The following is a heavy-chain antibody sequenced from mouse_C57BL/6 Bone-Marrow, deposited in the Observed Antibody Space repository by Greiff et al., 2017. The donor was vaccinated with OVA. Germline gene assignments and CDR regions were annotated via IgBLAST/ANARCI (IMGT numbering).Heavy chain of an antibody. J-gene: IGHJ2*01. V-gene: IGHV1-55*01. CDR2: IYPGSGST. CDR3: ARTSDYYGSSRYFDY. D-gene: IGHD1-1*01. Sequence: QVQLQQPGAELVKPGASVKMSCKASGYTFTSYWITWVKQRPGQGLEWIGDIYPGSGSTNYNEKFKSKAALTVDTSSSTAYMQLSSLTSEDSAVYYCARTSDYYGSSRYFDYWGQGTTLTVSS. CDR1: GYTFTSYW.